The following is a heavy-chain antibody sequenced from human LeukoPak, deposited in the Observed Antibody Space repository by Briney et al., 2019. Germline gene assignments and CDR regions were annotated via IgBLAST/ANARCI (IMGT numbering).Heavy chain of an antibody. J-gene: IGHJ6*04. CDR3: ARDQLLWFGELQMAYGMDV. Sequence: SETLSLTCAVSGYSISSGYYWGWIRQPPGKGLEWIGSIYHSGSTYYNPSLKSRVTISVDTSKNQFSLKLSSVTAADTAVYYCARDQLLWFGELQMAYGMDVWGKGTTATVSS. CDR1: GYSISSGYY. CDR2: IYHSGST. D-gene: IGHD3-10*01. V-gene: IGHV4-38-2*02.